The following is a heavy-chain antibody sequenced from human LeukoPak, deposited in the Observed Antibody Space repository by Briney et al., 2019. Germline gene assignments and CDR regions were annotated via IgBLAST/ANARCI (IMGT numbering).Heavy chain of an antibody. J-gene: IGHJ3*02. CDR3: ARRTVAGTPFAGAAFDI. Sequence: PGGSQRLSCAASGFTFSSYSMNWVRQAPGKGLEWVSSIGSSSSYIYYADSVKGRFTISRDNAKNSLYLQMNSLRAEDTAVYYCARRTVAGTPFAGAAFDIWGQGTMVTVSS. D-gene: IGHD6-19*01. CDR1: GFTFSSYS. CDR2: IGSSSSYI. V-gene: IGHV3-21*01.